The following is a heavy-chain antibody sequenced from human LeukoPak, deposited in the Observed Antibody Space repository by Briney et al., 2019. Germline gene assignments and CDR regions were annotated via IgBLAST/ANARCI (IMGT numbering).Heavy chain of an antibody. Sequence: GGSLRLSCAVSGFTVSSNYMSWVRQAPGKGLEWVSVIFSGGSTYYADSVKGRFTISRDNSKNTVYLQMNRLRAEDTAVYYCAKDNYHATSGTFDYWGQGTLVTVSS. CDR2: IFSGGST. V-gene: IGHV3-66*01. CDR3: AKDNYHATSGTFDY. D-gene: IGHD1-1*01. CDR1: GFTVSSNY. J-gene: IGHJ4*02.